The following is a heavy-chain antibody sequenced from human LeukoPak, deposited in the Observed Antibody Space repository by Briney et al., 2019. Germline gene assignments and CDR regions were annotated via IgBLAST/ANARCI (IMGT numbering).Heavy chain of an antibody. CDR2: MSSNGGST. D-gene: IGHD1-26*01. CDR1: GFTFISYT. V-gene: IGHV3-64*01. CDR3: ESPGAYF. Sequence: GRSLRLSCSASGFTFISYTMHWVPQAPGKGLEYVSAMSSNGGSTYYAHSVKGRFTISRDSSKNTLYLQMGSRTGEDVPVYYCESPGAYFWVQGTVVIVS. J-gene: IGHJ4*02.